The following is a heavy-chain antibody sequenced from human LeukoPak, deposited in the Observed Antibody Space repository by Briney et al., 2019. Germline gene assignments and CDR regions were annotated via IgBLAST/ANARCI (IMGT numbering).Heavy chain of an antibody. CDR1: GFSFSNYW. V-gene: IGHV3-7*01. Sequence: PGGSLRLSCAASGFSFSNYWMSWVRQAPGKGLEWVATIKHDGSGKYYVDSVKGRFTISRDNAKKSLYLQMKSLRAEDTAVYYCAACSDLTLTGAACALDIWGQGTTVTVSP. CDR3: AACSDLTLTGAACALDI. CDR2: IKHDGSGK. D-gene: IGHD1-1*01. J-gene: IGHJ3*02.